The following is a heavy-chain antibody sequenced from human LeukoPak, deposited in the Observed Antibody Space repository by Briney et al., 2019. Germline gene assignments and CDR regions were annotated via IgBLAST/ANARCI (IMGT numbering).Heavy chain of an antibody. V-gene: IGHV4-4*07. CDR3: ARLGRKAYWFDP. CDR2: IYTSGST. D-gene: IGHD3-10*01. Sequence: SETLSLTCSVSGASISSYYWSWIRQPAGKGLEWIGRIYTSGSTNYNPSLKSRGTMSVDTSKNQLSLKLSSVTAADTAVYYCARLGRKAYWFDPWGQGTLVTVSS. J-gene: IGHJ5*02. CDR1: GASISSYY.